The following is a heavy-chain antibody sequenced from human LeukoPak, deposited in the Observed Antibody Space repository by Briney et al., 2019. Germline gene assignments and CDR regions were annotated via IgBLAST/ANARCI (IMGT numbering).Heavy chain of an antibody. CDR3: ARDSEAYCSSTSCFFDY. CDR2: ISGSGGST. Sequence: GGSLRLSFAASGFTFSSYAMSWVRQAPGKGLEWVSAISGSGGSTYYADSVKGRFTISRDNSKNTLYLQMNSLRAEDTAVYYCARDSEAYCSSTSCFFDYWGQGTLVTVSS. CDR1: GFTFSSYA. V-gene: IGHV3-23*01. D-gene: IGHD2-2*01. J-gene: IGHJ4*02.